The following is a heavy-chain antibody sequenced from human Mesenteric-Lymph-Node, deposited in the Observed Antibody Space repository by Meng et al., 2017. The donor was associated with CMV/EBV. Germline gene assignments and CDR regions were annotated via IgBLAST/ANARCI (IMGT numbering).Heavy chain of an antibody. CDR3: AKASAAGTHFDY. V-gene: IGHV3-23*01. CDR1: GFTFSNYA. D-gene: IGHD6-13*01. Sequence: GESLKISCAASGFTFSNYAMSWVRQAPGKGLEWVSVISGSVGSTYYPDSVKGRFTISRDNSKNTLYLQMNTLRAEDTAVYYCAKASAAGTHFDYWGQGTLVTVSS. J-gene: IGHJ4*02. CDR2: ISGSVGST.